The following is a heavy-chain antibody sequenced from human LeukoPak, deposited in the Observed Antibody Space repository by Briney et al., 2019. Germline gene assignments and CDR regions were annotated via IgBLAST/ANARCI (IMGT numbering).Heavy chain of an antibody. V-gene: IGHV1-69*13. CDR2: IIPIFGTA. CDR3: ARDFLEWLIPYYGMDV. CDR1: GGTFSSYA. J-gene: IGHJ6*02. Sequence: SVKVSCKASGGTFSSYAISWVRQAPGQGLEWMGGIIPIFGTANYAQKFQGRVTITADESTSTAYMELSRLRSDDTAVYYCARDFLEWLIPYYGMDVWGQGTTVTVSS. D-gene: IGHD3-3*01.